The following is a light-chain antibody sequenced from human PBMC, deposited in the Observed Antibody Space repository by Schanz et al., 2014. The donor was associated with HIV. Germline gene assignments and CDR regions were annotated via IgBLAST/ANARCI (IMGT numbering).Light chain of an antibody. CDR2: GAS. V-gene: IGKV3-20*01. CDR3: QQYGSSPT. J-gene: IGKJ1*01. CDR1: QSVGSD. Sequence: ELVMTQSPATLSVSPGERVTLFCRASQSVGSDLAWYQRKPGQAPRLLIYGASSRAIGIPDRFSGSGSGTDFTLTISRLEPEDFAVYYCQQYGSSPTFGQGTRVEIK.